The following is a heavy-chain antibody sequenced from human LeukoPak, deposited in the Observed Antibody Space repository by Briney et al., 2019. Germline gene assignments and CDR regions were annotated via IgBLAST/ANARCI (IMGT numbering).Heavy chain of an antibody. CDR3: ARRGYCSGGSCGYMDV. CDR2: IYHSGST. Sequence: PSETLSLTCAVSGYSISSGYYWGWIRQPPGKGLEWIGSIYHSGSTYYNPSLKSRVTISVDTSKNQFYLKLSSVTAADTAVYYCARRGYCSGGSCGYMDVWGKGTTVTVSS. CDR1: GYSISSGYY. J-gene: IGHJ6*03. D-gene: IGHD2-15*01. V-gene: IGHV4-38-2*01.